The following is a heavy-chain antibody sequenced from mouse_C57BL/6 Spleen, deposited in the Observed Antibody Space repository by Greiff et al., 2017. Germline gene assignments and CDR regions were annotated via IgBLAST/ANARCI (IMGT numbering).Heavy chain of an antibody. CDR1: GFTFSDAW. J-gene: IGHJ4*01. CDR2: IRNKANNHAT. V-gene: IGHV6-6*01. Sequence: EVKLVESGGGLVQPGGSMKLSCAASGFTFSDAWMDWVRQSPEKGLEWVAEIRNKANNHATYYAESVKGRFTISRDDSKSILYLQMNALRAEDSATYYCARSPYYSDAMDYWGQGTSVTVSS. CDR3: ARSPYYSDAMDY. D-gene: IGHD2-12*01.